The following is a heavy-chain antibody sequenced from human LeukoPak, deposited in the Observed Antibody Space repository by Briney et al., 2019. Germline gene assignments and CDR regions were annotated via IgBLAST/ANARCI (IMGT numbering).Heavy chain of an antibody. V-gene: IGHV4-4*07. CDR1: GGSISNYY. Sequence: SETLSLTCTVSGGSISNYYWNWIRQPAGKGLEWIGRIYTSGTTNYNPSLKSRVSMSVDTSKNQFSLKLSSVTAADTAVYYCARGKVVAGTPGQNSWDYWGQGTLVTVSS. CDR3: ARGKVVAGTPGQNSWDY. CDR2: IYTSGTT. D-gene: IGHD6-19*01. J-gene: IGHJ4*02.